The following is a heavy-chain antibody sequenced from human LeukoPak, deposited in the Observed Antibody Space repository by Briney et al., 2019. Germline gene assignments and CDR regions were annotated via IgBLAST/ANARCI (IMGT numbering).Heavy chain of an antibody. D-gene: IGHD1-7*01. V-gene: IGHV1-8*01. Sequence: ASLKVSCKASGYTFTSYDLKWVRQATGQGLEWMGWMDPNSGNTGYAQKFQGRITMTRNTSIRTAYMELSSLRSEDTAVYYCAREYSRTIDYWGQGTLVTVSS. CDR3: AREYSRTIDY. CDR2: MDPNSGNT. CDR1: GYTFTSYD. J-gene: IGHJ4*02.